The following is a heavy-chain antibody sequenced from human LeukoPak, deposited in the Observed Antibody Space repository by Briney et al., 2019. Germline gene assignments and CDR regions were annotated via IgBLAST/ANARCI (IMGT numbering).Heavy chain of an antibody. V-gene: IGHV3-21*01. Sequence: PGGSLRLSCAASGFTFSSYSMNWVRQAPGKGLEWVSSISSSSSYIYYADSVKGRFTISRDNAKNSLYLQMNSLRAEDTAVYYCARDSHLSLQLWFEASGHFDYWGQGTLVTVSS. J-gene: IGHJ4*02. CDR3: ARDSHLSLQLWFEASGHFDY. D-gene: IGHD5-18*01. CDR1: GFTFSSYS. CDR2: ISSSSSYI.